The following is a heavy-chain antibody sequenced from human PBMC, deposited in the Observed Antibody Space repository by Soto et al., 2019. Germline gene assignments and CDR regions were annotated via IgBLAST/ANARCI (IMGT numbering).Heavy chain of an antibody. D-gene: IGHD1-26*01. Sequence: QLQLVESGGGVVQPGRSLRLSCAASGFTFSSYAMHWVRQAPGKGLEWMAITSDDESRKYYADSVRGRFTISRDNSKNTLYLQMNSLRDEDTALFYCARGAGSGSFLIDYWGQGTLVTVSS. CDR1: GFTFSSYA. CDR3: ARGAGSGSFLIDY. J-gene: IGHJ4*02. V-gene: IGHV3-30*04. CDR2: TSDDESRK.